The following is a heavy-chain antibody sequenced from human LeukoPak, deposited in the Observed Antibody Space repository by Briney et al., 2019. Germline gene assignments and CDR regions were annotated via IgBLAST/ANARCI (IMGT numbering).Heavy chain of an antibody. D-gene: IGHD2-15*01. Sequence: GRSLRLSCAASGFTFSSYAMYWVRQAPGKGLEWISGIFGSGGSPHYADSVKGRFTISRDNSQEIVYLQLDSLRVEDTALYYCGKTTVGYSSGRYPGWPVDYWGQGALVTVSS. J-gene: IGHJ4*02. CDR3: GKTTVGYSSGRYPGWPVDY. V-gene: IGHV3-23*01. CDR2: IFGSGGSP. CDR1: GFTFSSYA.